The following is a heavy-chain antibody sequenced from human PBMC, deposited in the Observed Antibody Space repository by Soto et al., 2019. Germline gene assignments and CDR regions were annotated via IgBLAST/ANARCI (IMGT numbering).Heavy chain of an antibody. Sequence: EVQLVESGGGVVRPGGSLRLSCAASGFTFDDYGMSWVRQAPGKGLEWVSGINWNGGSTGYADSVKGRFNISRDNAKNSLYLHMDSLRAEETALYLWARDPERGATYFCYWGQGALGTVSS. CDR1: GFTFDDYG. V-gene: IGHV3-20*01. D-gene: IGHD1-26*01. CDR2: INWNGGST. CDR3: ARDPERGATYFCY. J-gene: IGHJ4*02.